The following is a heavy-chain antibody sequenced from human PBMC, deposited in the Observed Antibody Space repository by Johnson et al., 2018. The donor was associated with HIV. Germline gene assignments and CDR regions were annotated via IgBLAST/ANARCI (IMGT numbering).Heavy chain of an antibody. CDR1: GFTVSSYY. D-gene: IGHD3-22*01. CDR3: ARASSGYYSDAFDI. J-gene: IGHJ3*02. CDR2: IYSGRST. V-gene: IGHV3-66*01. Sequence: VQLVESGGGLVQPGGSLRLSCAASGFTVSSYYMSWVRQAPGKGLDWVSVIYSGRSTYYADSVKGRFTISRDNSKNTLYLQMNSLRAEDTAVYSCARASSGYYSDAFDIWGQGTMVTVSS.